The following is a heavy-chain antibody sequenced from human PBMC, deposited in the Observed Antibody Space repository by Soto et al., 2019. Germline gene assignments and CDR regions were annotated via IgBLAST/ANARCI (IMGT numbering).Heavy chain of an antibody. D-gene: IGHD6-13*01. J-gene: IGHJ6*02. CDR2: IYYSGST. CDR1: GGSISSGGYY. V-gene: IGHV4-31*03. Sequence: QVQLQESGPGLVKPSQTLSVTCTVSGGSISSGGYYWSWIRQHPGKGLEWIGYIYYSGSTYYNPSLKSRVTISVDTSKNQFSLKLSSVTAADTAVYYCARDLRIAGTYYYYGMDVWGQGTTVTVSS. CDR3: ARDLRIAGTYYYYGMDV.